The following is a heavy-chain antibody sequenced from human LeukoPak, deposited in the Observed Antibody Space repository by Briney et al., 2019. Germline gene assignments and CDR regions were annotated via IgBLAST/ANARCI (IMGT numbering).Heavy chain of an antibody. CDR3: ARSVPYCSGGSCYSFRWSDP. CDR2: MNPNSGNT. CDR1: GYTFTSYD. Sequence: GASVKVSCKASGYTFTSYDINWVRQATGQGLEWMGWMNPNSGNTGYAQKFQGRVTMTRNTSISTAYMELSSLRSEDTAVYYCARSVPYCSGGSCYSFRWSDPWGQGTLVTVSS. D-gene: IGHD2-15*01. J-gene: IGHJ5*02. V-gene: IGHV1-8*01.